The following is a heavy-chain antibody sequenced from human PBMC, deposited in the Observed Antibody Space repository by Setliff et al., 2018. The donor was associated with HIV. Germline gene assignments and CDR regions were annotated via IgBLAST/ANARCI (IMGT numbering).Heavy chain of an antibody. D-gene: IGHD6-19*01. Sequence: ASVKVSCKASGYTFTNCDINWVRQAPGQGLEWMGWMNPNSANTGYAQKFQGRVTMTRNTSISTAHMELSSLRSEDTAVYYCARGPRGKIAVAGYYFEYWGQGTLVTVSS. J-gene: IGHJ4*02. V-gene: IGHV1-8*02. CDR3: ARGPRGKIAVAGYYFEY. CDR1: GYTFTNCD. CDR2: MNPNSANT.